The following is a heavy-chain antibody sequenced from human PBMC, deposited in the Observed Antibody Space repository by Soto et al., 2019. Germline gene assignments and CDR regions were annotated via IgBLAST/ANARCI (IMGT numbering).Heavy chain of an antibody. CDR3: ARGLGGAMVGGEYYYYYGMDV. CDR2: IIPIFGTA. CDR1: GGTFSSYA. V-gene: IGHV1-69*13. Sequence: SVKVSCKASGGTFSSYAISWVRQAPGQGLEWMGGIIPIFGTANYAQKFQGRVTITADESTSTAYMELSSLRSEDTAVYYCARGLGGAMVGGEYYYYYGMDVWGQGTTVT. J-gene: IGHJ6*02. D-gene: IGHD3-10*01.